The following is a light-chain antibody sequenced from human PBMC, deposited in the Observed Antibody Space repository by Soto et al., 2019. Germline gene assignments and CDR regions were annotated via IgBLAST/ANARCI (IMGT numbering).Light chain of an antibody. CDR3: QSYDNSLSGSYV. CDR1: SSNIGAGYD. J-gene: IGLJ1*01. Sequence: QSALTQPPSVSGAPGKRVTISCTGSSSNIGAGYDVHWYQQLPGTAPKVLIYGNSNRPSGVPDRFSGSKSGTSASLAITGLQAEDEADYYCQSYDNSLSGSYVFGTVTKLTVL. V-gene: IGLV1-40*01. CDR2: GNS.